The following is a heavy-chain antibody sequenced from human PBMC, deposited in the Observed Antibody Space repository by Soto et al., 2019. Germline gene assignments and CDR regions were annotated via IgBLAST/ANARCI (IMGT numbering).Heavy chain of an antibody. CDR3: ARDLGYSDSISYYDVLDI. Sequence: GGSLRLSCAASGFTFSRYWMGWVRQAPGKGLEWVANIREDGSEKNYVDSVKGRFTISKDNAKNSLYLQMNSLRAEDTAVYYCARDLGYSDSISYYDVLDIWGQGTMVTVSS. J-gene: IGHJ3*02. CDR2: IREDGSEK. CDR1: GFTFSRYW. V-gene: IGHV3-7*01. D-gene: IGHD3-22*01.